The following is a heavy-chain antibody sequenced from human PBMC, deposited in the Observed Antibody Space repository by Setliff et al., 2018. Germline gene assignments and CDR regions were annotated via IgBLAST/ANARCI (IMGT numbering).Heavy chain of an antibody. V-gene: IGHV4-38-2*02. Sequence: KASENLSLTCTVSGYSITSGYYWGWIRQSPGKGLEWLGSLFHTGTPYYNPSLQSRLTMSVDTSNNQFSLKLNSVTADDAAVYYCARHLWGRWMATSSDYFDYWGQGSLVTVS. CDR3: ARHLWGRWMATSSDYFDY. CDR1: GYSITSGYY. CDR2: LFHTGTP. D-gene: IGHD5-12*01. J-gene: IGHJ4*02.